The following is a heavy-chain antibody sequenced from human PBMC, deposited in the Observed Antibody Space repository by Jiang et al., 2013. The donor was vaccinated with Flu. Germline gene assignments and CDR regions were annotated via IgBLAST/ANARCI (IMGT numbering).Heavy chain of an antibody. CDR1: NAW. V-gene: IGHV3-15*07. D-gene: IGHD3-22*01. Sequence: NAWMNWVRQAPGKGLEWVGRITSRTDGGTAHYAAPVRGRFTIPRDDSKNTLYLQMNSLIIEDTAVYYCIGSDSGAYLKGWQHWGQGTLVTVSS. CDR2: ITSRTDGGTA. J-gene: IGHJ1*01. CDR3: IGSDSGAYLKGWQH.